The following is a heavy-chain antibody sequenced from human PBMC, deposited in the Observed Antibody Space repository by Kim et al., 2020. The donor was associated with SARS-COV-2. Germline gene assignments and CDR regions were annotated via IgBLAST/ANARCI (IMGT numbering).Heavy chain of an antibody. CDR2: IWYDGSNK. J-gene: IGHJ4*02. CDR1: GFTFSSYG. V-gene: IGHV3-33*01. CDR3: ARVRENDVYYFDY. D-gene: IGHD3-16*01. Sequence: GGSLRLSCAASGFTFSSYGMHWVRQAPGKGLEWVAVIWYDGSNKYYADSVKGRFTISRDNSKNTLYLQMNSLRAEDTAVYYCARVRENDVYYFDYWGQGTLVTVSS.